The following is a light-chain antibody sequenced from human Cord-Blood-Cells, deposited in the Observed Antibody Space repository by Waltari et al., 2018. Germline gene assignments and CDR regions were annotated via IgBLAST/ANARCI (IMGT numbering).Light chain of an antibody. J-gene: IGLJ3*02. CDR1: SRDVGRYNL. Sequence: QSALTQPASVSGSPGQSITISCTGTSRDVGRYNLVSWSQQHPGNAPKLMIYEGSKRPSGVSNRFSGSKSGNTASLTISGLQAEDEADYYCCSYAGSSTFKVFGGGTKLTVL. CDR3: CSYAGSSTFKV. V-gene: IGLV2-23*03. CDR2: EGS.